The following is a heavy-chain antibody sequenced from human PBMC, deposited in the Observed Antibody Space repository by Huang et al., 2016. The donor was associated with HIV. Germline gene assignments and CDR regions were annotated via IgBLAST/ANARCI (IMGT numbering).Heavy chain of an antibody. V-gene: IGHV4-34*01. CDR3: ARGQGGYYYYYMDV. J-gene: IGHJ6*03. CDR1: GGSFSGYY. CDR2: INQSDRT. Sequence: QVQLQQWGAGLLRPSETLSLTCAVYGGSFSGYYGTWIRPPPGKGLEWIGEINQSDRTNYNPSLKSRVTISVDTSRNQFSLTLTSVTAADTAVYYCARGQGGYYYYYMDVWGKGTTVTVSS.